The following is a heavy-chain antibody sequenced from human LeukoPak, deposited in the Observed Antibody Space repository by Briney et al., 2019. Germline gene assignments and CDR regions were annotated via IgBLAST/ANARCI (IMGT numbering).Heavy chain of an antibody. J-gene: IGHJ5*02. CDR2: ISAYNGNT. D-gene: IGHD2-2*01. Sequence: GASVKVSCKASGYTFTSYGISWVRQAPGQGLEWMGWISAYNGNTNYAQKLQGRVTMTTDTSTSTAYMELRSLRSDDTAVYYCARDPCSSTSCYENWFDPRGQGTLVTVSS. CDR1: GYTFTSYG. V-gene: IGHV1-18*01. CDR3: ARDPCSSTSCYENWFDP.